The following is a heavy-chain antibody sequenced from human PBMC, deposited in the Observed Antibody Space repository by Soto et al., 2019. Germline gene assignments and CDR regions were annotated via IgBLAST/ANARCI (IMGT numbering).Heavy chain of an antibody. Sequence: SETLSLTCTVSGGSISSTSYYWGWIRQPPGKGLEWIGSMYYSGSTNYNPSLKSRLTMSVDTSKNQFSLKLRSVTAADTAVYYCARSSSREFRSLEWVDHLDCWGQGTQVTVSS. D-gene: IGHD3-3*01. J-gene: IGHJ4*02. V-gene: IGHV4-39*01. CDR3: ARSSSREFRSLEWVDHLDC. CDR1: GGSISSTSYY. CDR2: MYYSGST.